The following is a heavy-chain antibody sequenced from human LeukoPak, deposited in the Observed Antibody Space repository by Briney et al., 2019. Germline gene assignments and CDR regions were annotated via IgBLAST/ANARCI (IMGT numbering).Heavy chain of an antibody. J-gene: IGHJ3*02. CDR3: ARFTTVTPRGAFDI. V-gene: IGHV4-4*07. CDR2: IYTSGSA. Sequence: SETLSLTCTVSGGSISIYYWSGVRQPAGKGLEWIGRIYTSGSASYNPSLKSRVPMSVDTSKNQFSLTLTSVTAADTGVYYCARFTTVTPRGAFDIWGQGTVVTVSS. CDR1: GGSISIYY. D-gene: IGHD4-23*01.